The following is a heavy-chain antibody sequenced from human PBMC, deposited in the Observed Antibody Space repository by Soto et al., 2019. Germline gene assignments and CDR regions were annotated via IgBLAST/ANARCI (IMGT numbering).Heavy chain of an antibody. D-gene: IGHD2-8*01. CDR2: IHYSGST. CDR1: GDSIGTTHSY. CDR3: ARHEGNGNVWPLDY. V-gene: IGHV4-39*01. J-gene: IGHJ4*02. Sequence: QVQLLESGPGLVKPSETLSLTCTVSGDSIGTTHSYWAWIRQSPGKGLEWIGNIHYSGSTYYKPSLRSRVTLSVDTSKNQFSLRLTSVTAEDTAVYYCARHEGNGNVWPLDYWGQGILVTVSS.